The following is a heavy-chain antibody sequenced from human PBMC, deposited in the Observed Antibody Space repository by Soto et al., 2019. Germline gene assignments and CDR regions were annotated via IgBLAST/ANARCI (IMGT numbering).Heavy chain of an antibody. CDR3: ARHFNDGYDYIWGSYRPQGAFDI. Sequence: IRQPPGKGLEWIGYIYYSGSTNYNPSLKSRVTISVDTSKNQFSLKLSPVTAADTAVYYCARHFNDGYDYIWGSYRPQGAFDIWGQGTMVTVSS. J-gene: IGHJ3*02. CDR2: IYYSGST. V-gene: IGHV4-59*08. D-gene: IGHD3-16*02.